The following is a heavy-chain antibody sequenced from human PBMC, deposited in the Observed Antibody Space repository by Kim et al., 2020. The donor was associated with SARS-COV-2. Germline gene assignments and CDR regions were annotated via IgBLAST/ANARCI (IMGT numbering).Heavy chain of an antibody. CDR1: GFSLSTSGVG. D-gene: IGHD3-3*01. CDR3: AHSGPLPGFWSGGNWFDP. V-gene: IGHV2-5*02. Sequence: SGPTLVKPTQTLTLTCTFSGFSLSTSGVGVGWIRQPPGKALEWLAVIYWDDDKRYSPSLKTRLTITKDTSKTQVVLTMTNMDPVDTATYYCAHSGPLPGFWSGGNWFDPWGQGTLVTVSS. J-gene: IGHJ5*02. CDR2: IYWDDDK.